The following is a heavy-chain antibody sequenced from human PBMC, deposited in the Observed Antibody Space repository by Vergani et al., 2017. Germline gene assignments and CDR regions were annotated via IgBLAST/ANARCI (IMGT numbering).Heavy chain of an antibody. V-gene: IGHV4-39*07. CDR2: IYYSGST. CDR3: ARDHYGGNSAHFDY. Sequence: QLQLQESGPGLVKPSETLSLTCTVSGGSISSSSYYWGWIRQPPGKGLEWIGSIYYSGSTYYTPSLKSRVTISVDTSKNQFSLKLSSVTAADTAVYSCARDHYGGNSAHFDYWGQGTLVTVSS. CDR1: GGSISSSSYY. D-gene: IGHD4-23*01. J-gene: IGHJ4*02.